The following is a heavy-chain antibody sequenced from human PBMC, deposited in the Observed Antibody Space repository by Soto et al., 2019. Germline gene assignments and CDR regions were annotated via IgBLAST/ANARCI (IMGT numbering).Heavy chain of an antibody. CDR3: ARARITMVREVIKYNMDV. V-gene: IGHV4-59*11. D-gene: IGHD3-10*01. CDR1: GGSISTHY. Sequence: SETLSLTCTVSGGSISTHYWSWVRQVPGRGLEWLGYVYYTGNSKHNPSLQSRVTVSVDTSKNQFSLRLSSVTAADTGIYYCARARITMVREVIKYNMDVWGQGTTVTVSS. J-gene: IGHJ6*02. CDR2: VYYTGNS.